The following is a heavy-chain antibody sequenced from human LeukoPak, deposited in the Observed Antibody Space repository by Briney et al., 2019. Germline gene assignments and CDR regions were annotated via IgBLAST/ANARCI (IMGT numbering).Heavy chain of an antibody. CDR1: GFTFSSYW. D-gene: IGHD2-15*01. CDR3: ARATSKGGHDI. J-gene: IGHJ3*02. V-gene: IGHV3-74*01. Sequence: GGSLRLSCAASGFTFSSYWMHWVRQAPGRGLVWVSRINSDGYSISYADSVKGRFIISRDNAKNTLYLQMNSLRAEDTAVYYCARATSKGGHDILGQGTVVTI. CDR2: INSDGYSI.